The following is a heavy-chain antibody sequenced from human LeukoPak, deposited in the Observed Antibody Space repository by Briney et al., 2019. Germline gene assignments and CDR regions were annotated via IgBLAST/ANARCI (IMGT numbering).Heavy chain of an antibody. D-gene: IGHD1-26*01. J-gene: IGHJ4*02. V-gene: IGHV4-34*01. CDR1: GGSFSGYY. CDR3: ARLGLGDY. Sequence: PSETLSLTCAVYGGSFSGYYWSWIRQPPGKGLEWIGEINHSGSTNYNPSLTSRVTISVDTSKNQFSLKLSSVTTADTAVYYCARLGLGDYWGQGTLVTVSS. CDR2: INHSGST.